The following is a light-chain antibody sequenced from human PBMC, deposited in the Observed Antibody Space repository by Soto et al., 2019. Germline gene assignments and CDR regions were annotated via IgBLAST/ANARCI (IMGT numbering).Light chain of an antibody. V-gene: IGKV3-20*01. Sequence: ETVLTQSPGTLYLSPGERSTLSCRANETVNNNFLAWYGQKPGQAPRLLIHGPSRRASGIPDRFSGSGCGAYFTLTISRQEPEDFAVYYCQQYGNSPYTFGPGTKVQIK. CDR2: GPS. CDR1: ETVNNNF. CDR3: QQYGNSPYT. J-gene: IGKJ2*01.